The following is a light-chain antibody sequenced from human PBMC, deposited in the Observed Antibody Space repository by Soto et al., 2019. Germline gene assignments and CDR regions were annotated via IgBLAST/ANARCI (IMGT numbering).Light chain of an antibody. V-gene: IGKV1-27*01. Sequence: DIQMTQSPSSLSASVGDRVTITCRASEDISSYLAWYQQKPGKVPKLLIYGASTLQSGVPSRFSGSGSGTDFTLTISSLQTEDVATYYCQNYNSAPWTFGQGTKVESK. CDR1: EDISSY. CDR3: QNYNSAPWT. CDR2: GAS. J-gene: IGKJ1*01.